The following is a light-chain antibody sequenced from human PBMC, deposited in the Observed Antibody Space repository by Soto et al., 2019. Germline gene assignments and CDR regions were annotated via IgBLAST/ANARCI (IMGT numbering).Light chain of an antibody. CDR3: HQYYTTPYT. Sequence: DIVMTQSPDSLAVSLGERATINCKSSQSVLYSSDNKNYLTWYQQRPGQPPKLLIYWASTLESEVPDRFSGIASGTDITLTISRLQADDVAVYYCHQYYTTPYTFGQGNKLEIK. CDR2: WAS. CDR1: QSVLYSSDNKNY. J-gene: IGKJ2*01. V-gene: IGKV4-1*01.